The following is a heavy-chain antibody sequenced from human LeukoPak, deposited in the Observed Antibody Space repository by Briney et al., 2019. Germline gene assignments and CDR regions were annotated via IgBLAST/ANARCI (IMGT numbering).Heavy chain of an antibody. Sequence: PGGSLRLSCAASGFTFSSYSLNWVRQAPGKGLEWVSHISSSSSTIYYGDSVKGRFTISRDNAKNSLYLQMNSLRDEDTAVYYCARERDSISWYSFDIWGQGTMVTVSS. J-gene: IGHJ3*02. CDR3: ARERDSISWYSFDI. D-gene: IGHD6-13*01. CDR1: GFTFSSYS. V-gene: IGHV3-48*02. CDR2: ISSSSSTI.